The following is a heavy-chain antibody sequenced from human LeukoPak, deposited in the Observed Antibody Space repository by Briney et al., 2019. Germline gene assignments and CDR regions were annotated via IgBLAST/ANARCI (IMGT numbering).Heavy chain of an antibody. J-gene: IGHJ4*02. Sequence: PSETLSLTCTVSGGSISSSIYYWGWIRQPPGKGLEWIGSVYYNGDTYYTPSLKSRATTSIDTSRNQFSLKLSSVTAADMAICYCARQRAYSDYVSDWGQGTLVTVSS. CDR3: ARQRAYSDYVSD. D-gene: IGHD4-11*01. V-gene: IGHV4-39*01. CDR1: GGSISSSIYY. CDR2: VYYNGDT.